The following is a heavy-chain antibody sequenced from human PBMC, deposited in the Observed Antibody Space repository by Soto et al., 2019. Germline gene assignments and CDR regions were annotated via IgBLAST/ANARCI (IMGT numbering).Heavy chain of an antibody. J-gene: IGHJ4*02. CDR1: GGSISSYY. Sequence: SETLSLTCTVSGGSISSYYWSWIRQPPGKGLEWIGYIYYSGSTNYNPSLKSRVTISVDTSKNQFSLKLSSVTAADTAVYYCARYKSSGYDGYFDYWGQGTLVTVSS. CDR2: IYYSGST. D-gene: IGHD5-12*01. V-gene: IGHV4-59*08. CDR3: ARYKSSGYDGYFDY.